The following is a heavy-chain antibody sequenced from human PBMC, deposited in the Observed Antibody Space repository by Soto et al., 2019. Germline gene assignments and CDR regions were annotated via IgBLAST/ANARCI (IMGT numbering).Heavy chain of an antibody. CDR2: VSIGGST. D-gene: IGHD2-15*01. V-gene: IGHV3-23*01. CDR3: AKRRGAGGHSDY. Sequence: GGSLRLSCAASRFTFSSYAMGWVRQGPGKGLEWVAVVSIGGSTHYADSVRGRFTISRDNSKNTLSLQMNSLTAEDTAVYFCAKRRGAGGHSDYWGQGALVTVS. J-gene: IGHJ4*02. CDR1: RFTFSSYA.